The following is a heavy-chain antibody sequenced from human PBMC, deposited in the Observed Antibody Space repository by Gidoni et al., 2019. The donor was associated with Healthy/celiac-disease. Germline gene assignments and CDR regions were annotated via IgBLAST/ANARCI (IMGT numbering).Heavy chain of an antibody. V-gene: IGHV3-9*01. CDR3: AKSRSFYYYYGMDV. J-gene: IGHJ6*02. Sequence: EVQLVESGGGLVQPGRSLRLSCAASGFTFDDYAMPWVRQAPGKGLEWVSGISWNSGSIGYADSVKGRFTISRDNAKNSLYLQMNSLRAEDTALYYCAKSRSFYYYYGMDVWGQGTTVTVSS. D-gene: IGHD2-15*01. CDR1: GFTFDDYA. CDR2: ISWNSGSI.